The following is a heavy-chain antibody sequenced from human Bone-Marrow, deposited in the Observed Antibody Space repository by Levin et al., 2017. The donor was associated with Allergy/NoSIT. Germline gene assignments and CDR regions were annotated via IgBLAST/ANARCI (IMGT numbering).Heavy chain of an antibody. CDR1: GFSLTTNGVG. V-gene: IGHV2-5*02. CDR3: AHILITFGGVLRTDAFDM. D-gene: IGHD3-16*01. CDR2: IYWDDDR. J-gene: IGHJ3*02. Sequence: GSGPTLVKPTETLALTCSFSGFSLTTNGVGVAWIRQSPGQALEWLAIIYWDDDRRYNPSLKTRLTITKDTSINKVVLIMTNMDPADTATYYCAHILITFGGVLRTDAFDMWGQGTLVTVSS.